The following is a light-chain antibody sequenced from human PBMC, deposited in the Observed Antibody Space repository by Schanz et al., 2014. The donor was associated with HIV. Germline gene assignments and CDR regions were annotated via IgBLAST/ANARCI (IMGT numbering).Light chain of an antibody. J-gene: IGKJ2*01. V-gene: IGKV1-5*03. Sequence: DIQMTPSPSILSASVGDRITITCRASQSVSDWLAWYQQKPGKAPNLLISEASILESGVPSRFSGSGSGTEFTLTISSLQPDDFATYYCLQYNNYAYTFGQGTQLEIK. CDR1: QSVSDW. CDR3: LQYNNYAYT. CDR2: EAS.